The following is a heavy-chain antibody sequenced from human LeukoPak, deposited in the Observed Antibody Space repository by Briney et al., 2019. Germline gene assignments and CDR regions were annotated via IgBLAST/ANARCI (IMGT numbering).Heavy chain of an antibody. CDR1: GGSISSGSYY. J-gene: IGHJ4*02. V-gene: IGHV4-61*02. D-gene: IGHD2-2*01. Sequence: SETLSLTCTVSGGSISSGSYYWSWIRQPAGKGLEWIGRIYTSGSTNYNPSLKSRVTISVDTSKNQFSLKLSSVTAADTAVYYCARDAGVVFLDYWGQGTLVTVSS. CDR3: ARDAGVVFLDY. CDR2: IYTSGST.